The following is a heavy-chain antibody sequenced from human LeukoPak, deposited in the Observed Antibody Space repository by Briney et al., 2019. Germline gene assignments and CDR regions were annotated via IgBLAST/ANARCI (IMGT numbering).Heavy chain of an antibody. CDR3: VRHQGGYYYYFDY. D-gene: IGHD3-22*01. CDR2: IYPDDTDT. V-gene: IGHV5-51*01. J-gene: IGHJ4*02. CDR1: PYSFATFW. Sequence: GQSLKISCNASPYSFATFWIGWVRQMRGKGLEWMGIIYPDDTDTRYSPSFQGQVTISVNKSITTAYLQWSSLKASDTAMYYCVRHQGGYYYYFDYWGQGTLVTVSS.